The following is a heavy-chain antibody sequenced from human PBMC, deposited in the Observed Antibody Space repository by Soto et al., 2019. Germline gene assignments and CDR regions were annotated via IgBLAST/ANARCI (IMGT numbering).Heavy chain of an antibody. CDR2: VKQDGSEK. J-gene: IGHJ4*02. D-gene: IGHD6-19*01. Sequence: EVQLVESGGGLVQPGGSLRLSCAASGFTFSSYWMNWVGQAPGKGLEWLANVKQDGSEKYYVDSVKGRFTISRDNARNSLYLQMNSLRAEDTAVYYCAGGSGWLVTDWGQGTLVTVSS. CDR1: GFTFSSYW. V-gene: IGHV3-7*04. CDR3: AGGSGWLVTD.